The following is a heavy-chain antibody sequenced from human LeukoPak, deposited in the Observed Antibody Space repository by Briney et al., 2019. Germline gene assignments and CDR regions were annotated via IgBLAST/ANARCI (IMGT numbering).Heavy chain of an antibody. CDR3: ATAHSDIWAIDY. Sequence: GVSVTLSCAASRFTIYSYGMQWQRQAPGKALEWLAVISYDGSDKYYADSVKGRFTISRDNSKNTLYLQMNSLRAEDTAVYYCATAHSDIWAIDYWGQGTLVTVSS. CDR2: ISYDGSDK. CDR1: RFTIYSYG. J-gene: IGHJ4*02. V-gene: IGHV3-30*03. D-gene: IGHD3-9*01.